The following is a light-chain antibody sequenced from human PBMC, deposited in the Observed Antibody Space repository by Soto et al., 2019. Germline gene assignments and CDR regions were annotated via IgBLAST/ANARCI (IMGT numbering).Light chain of an antibody. J-gene: IGKJ5*01. CDR2: GES. CDR1: ESVNSR. V-gene: IGKV3-20*01. Sequence: DIVLTHCPGALGLSTVEVATLSCSASESVNSRLAWYQQKHGQAPRLIISGESSRATGIQDRFSGSGSAKDFSITIRRMENEDFELYYCKKYGSSQINFGNGQRLEIK. CDR3: KKYGSSQIN.